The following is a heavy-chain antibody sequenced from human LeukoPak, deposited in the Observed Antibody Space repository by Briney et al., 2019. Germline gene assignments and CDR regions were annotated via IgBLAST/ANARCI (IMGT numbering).Heavy chain of an antibody. CDR1: GGSISSYY. CDR2: IYYSGST. D-gene: IGHD4-11*01. J-gene: IGHJ3*02. V-gene: IGHV4-59*01. Sequence: PSETLSLTCTVSGGSISSYYWSWIRQPPGKGLEWIGYIYYSGSTNYNPSLKSRVTISVDTSKNQFSLKLSSVTAADTAVYYCAGHDYRDALDIWGQGTMVTVSS. CDR3: AGHDYRDALDI.